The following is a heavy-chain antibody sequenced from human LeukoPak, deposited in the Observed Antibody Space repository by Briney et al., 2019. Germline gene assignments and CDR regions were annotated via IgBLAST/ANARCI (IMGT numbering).Heavy chain of an antibody. Sequence: SVTVSFKASGGTFISYEINRVRQAPGQGLEWMGVTWVRKAPGPCLERLGGSFSIFGTANYAQKFQGRGTITADDPTKTAYMELSSLRSEDTAGYYCAREEGGKGTFYYWGQGTLVTVSS. D-gene: IGHD4-23*01. V-gene: IGHV1-69*13. J-gene: IGHJ4*02. CDR1: GGTFISYE. CDR3: AREEGGKGTFYY. CDR2: SFSIFGTA.